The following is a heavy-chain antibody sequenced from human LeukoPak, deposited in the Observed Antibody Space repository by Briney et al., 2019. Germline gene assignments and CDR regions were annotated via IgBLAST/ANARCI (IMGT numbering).Heavy chain of an antibody. J-gene: IGHJ4*02. CDR1: GFSFGSHW. CDR3: GRRPYCAGDCHPPGYFDY. D-gene: IGHD2-21*02. CDR2: ISQDGSAI. V-gene: IGHV3-7*01. Sequence: GGSLRLSCAASGFSFGSHWMSWVRQAPGKGLEWVATISQDGSAIYYVDSVKGRFTISRDNAKNSLYLQMNSLRADDTAVYYCGRRPYCAGDCHPPGYFDYWGQGTLVTVSS.